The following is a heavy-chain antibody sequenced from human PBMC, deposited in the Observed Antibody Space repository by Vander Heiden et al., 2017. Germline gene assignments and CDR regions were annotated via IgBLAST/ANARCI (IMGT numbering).Heavy chain of an antibody. CDR3: ARDLGAAAGGDAFDI. CDR1: GYTFTSYG. Sequence: AVVKKPAASVKVSCKASGYTFTSYGISCVLQPPGQVLEWMGWISAYNGNTNYAQKLQGRVTMTTDTSTSTAYMELRSLRSDDTAVYYCARDLGAAAGGDAFDIWGQGTMVTVSS. CDR2: ISAYNGNT. V-gene: IGHV1-18*01. J-gene: IGHJ3*02. D-gene: IGHD6-13*01.